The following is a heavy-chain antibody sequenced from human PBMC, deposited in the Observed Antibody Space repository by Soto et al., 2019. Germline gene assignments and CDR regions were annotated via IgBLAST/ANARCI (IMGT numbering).Heavy chain of an antibody. CDR1: GFTFSSYA. CDR3: AKGRVWFGAGMDV. Sequence: EVQLLESGGGLVQPGGSLRLSCAASGFTFSSYAMSWVRQAPGKGLEWVSAISGSGGSTYYADSVTGRFTISSDNSKNPLYLQMNSLRAEDTAVYYCAKGRVWFGAGMDVWGPGTTVTVSS. J-gene: IGHJ6*02. CDR2: ISGSGGST. V-gene: IGHV3-23*01. D-gene: IGHD3-10*01.